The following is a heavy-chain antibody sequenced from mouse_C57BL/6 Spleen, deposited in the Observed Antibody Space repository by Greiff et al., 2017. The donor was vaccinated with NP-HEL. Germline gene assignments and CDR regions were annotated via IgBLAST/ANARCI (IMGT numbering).Heavy chain of an antibody. J-gene: IGHJ2*01. CDR1: GYSITSGYY. CDR2: ISYDGSN. CDR3: ASGSSYCFDY. Sequence: EVQLQESGPGLVKPSQSLSLTCSVTGYSITSGYYWNWIRQFPGNKLEWMGYISYDGSNNYNPSLKNRISITRDTSKNQFFLKLNSVTTEDTATYYCASGSSYCFDYWGQGTTLTVSS. V-gene: IGHV3-6*01. D-gene: IGHD1-1*01.